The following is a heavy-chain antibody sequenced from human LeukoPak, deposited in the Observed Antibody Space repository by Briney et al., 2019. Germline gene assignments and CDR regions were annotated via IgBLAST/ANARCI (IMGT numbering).Heavy chain of an antibody. V-gene: IGHV4-4*07. D-gene: IGHD1-1*01. J-gene: IGHJ5*02. CDR1: GGSISSYY. CDR3: ARHNGIS. Sequence: SETLSLTCIVSGGSISSYYWSWIRQPAGKGLEWIGRIYTSGSPNYNPSLKNRVTMTIDTPKNQFFLKLRSVTAADTAVYYCARHNGISWGQGTLVTVSS. CDR2: IYTSGSP.